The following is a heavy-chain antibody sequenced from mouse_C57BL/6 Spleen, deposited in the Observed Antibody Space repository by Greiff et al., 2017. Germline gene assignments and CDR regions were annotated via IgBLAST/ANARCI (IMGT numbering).Heavy chain of an antibody. CDR3: ARVVVDYFDY. Sequence: EVQLQESGGGLVKPGGSLKLSCAASGFTFSSYAMSWVRQTPEKRLEWVATISDGGSYTYYPDNVKGRFTISRDNAKNNLYLQMSHLKSEDTAMYYCARVVVDYFDYWGQGTTLTVSS. CDR2: ISDGGSYT. V-gene: IGHV5-4*01. CDR1: GFTFSSYA. J-gene: IGHJ2*01. D-gene: IGHD1-1*01.